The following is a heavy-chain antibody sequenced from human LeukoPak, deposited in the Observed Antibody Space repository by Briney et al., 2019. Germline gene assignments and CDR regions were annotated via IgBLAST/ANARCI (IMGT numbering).Heavy chain of an antibody. V-gene: IGHV1-2*02. CDR3: ARGGSFHEFDI. CDR2: INTNTGGT. D-gene: IGHD3-10*01. Sequence: ASVKVSCKASGYRFTDYWIQWVRQAPGQGLEWMGWINTNTGGTVYAQKFQGRVTMTGDTSLTTSYMDLSRLTSGDTAVYYCARGGSFHEFDIWGQGTMVIVSS. J-gene: IGHJ3*02. CDR1: GYRFTDYW.